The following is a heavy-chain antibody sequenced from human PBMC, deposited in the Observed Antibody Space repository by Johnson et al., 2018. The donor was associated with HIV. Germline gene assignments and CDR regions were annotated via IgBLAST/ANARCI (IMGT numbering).Heavy chain of an antibody. V-gene: IGHV3-9*01. J-gene: IGHJ3*02. CDR2: ISWNSGFI. CDR1: GFTFDDYA. Sequence: QLVESGGGLVQPGRSLRLSCAASGFTFDDYAMHWVRQAPGKGLEWVSGISWNSGFIGYADSVKGRFTISRENAKNSLYLQMNSLRVEDTALYYCAKDSSFISGSSGGGLDIWGQGTMVSVSS. D-gene: IGHD4-23*01. CDR3: AKDSSFISGSSGGGLDI.